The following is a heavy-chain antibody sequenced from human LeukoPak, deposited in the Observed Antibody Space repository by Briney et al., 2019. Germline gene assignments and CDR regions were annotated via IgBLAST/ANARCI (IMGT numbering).Heavy chain of an antibody. CDR3: AITGGGWYLSDFDY. J-gene: IGHJ4*02. V-gene: IGHV3-23*01. D-gene: IGHD6-19*01. Sequence: GGSLRLSCASSGFTFSSYAMSWVRQAPGKGLEWVSAISGSGGSTYYADSVKGRFTISRDNSKNTLYLQMNSLRAEDTAVYYCAITGGGWYLSDFDYWGQGTLVTVSS. CDR1: GFTFSSYA. CDR2: ISGSGGST.